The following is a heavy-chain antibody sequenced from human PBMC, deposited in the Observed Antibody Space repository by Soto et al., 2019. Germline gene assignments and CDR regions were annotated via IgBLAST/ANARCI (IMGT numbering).Heavy chain of an antibody. CDR2: IYYSGRT. J-gene: IGHJ4*02. V-gene: IGHV4-30-4*01. Sequence: QVQLQESGPGLVKPSQTLSLTCTVSGGSISSGDYSWSWIRQPPGKGLEWIGNIYYSGRTFYNPSLRSRLTISEGSAREQFSLKLASVTAADTAVYYCARASILMIRGVFSFDYWGQGTLVTVSS. D-gene: IGHD3-10*01. CDR3: ARASILMIRGVFSFDY. CDR1: GGSISSGDYS.